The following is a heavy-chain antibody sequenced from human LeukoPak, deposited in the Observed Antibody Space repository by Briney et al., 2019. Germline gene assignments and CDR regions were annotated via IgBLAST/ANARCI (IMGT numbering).Heavy chain of an antibody. CDR3: ARGRVSSSTWYSTYYYYFYMDV. V-gene: IGHV4-59*01. D-gene: IGHD4-11*01. CDR1: ADSITMYY. CDR2: VDHTGST. Sequence: SETLSLTCSVSADSITMYYWTWLRQPPGKGLEWIGYVDHTGSTNFNPSLNGRVSISRDTSKNLFSLRLRSVTAADTAVYFCARGRVSSSTWYSTYYYYFYMDVWGKGTTVTVSS. J-gene: IGHJ6*03.